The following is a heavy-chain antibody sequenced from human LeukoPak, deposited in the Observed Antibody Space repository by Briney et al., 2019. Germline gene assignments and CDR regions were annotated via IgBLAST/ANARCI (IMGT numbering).Heavy chain of an antibody. CDR3: AQATYYYDSSGYYYDSHY. D-gene: IGHD3-22*01. Sequence: SETLSLTCAVYGGSFGGYYWSWIRQPPGKGLEWIGEINHGGSTNYNPSLKSRVTISVDTSKNQFSLKLSSVTAADTAVYYCAQATYYYDSSGYYYDSHYWGQGTLVTVSS. J-gene: IGHJ4*02. CDR1: GGSFGGYY. CDR2: INHGGST. V-gene: IGHV4-34*01.